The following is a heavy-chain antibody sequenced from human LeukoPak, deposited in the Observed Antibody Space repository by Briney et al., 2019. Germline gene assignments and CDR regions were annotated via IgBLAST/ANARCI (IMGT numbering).Heavy chain of an antibody. Sequence: GGSLRLSCAASGFTFSSYSMNRVRQAPGKGLEWVSSISSSSNYIYYADSVKGRFTISRDNAKNSLYLQMNSLRAEDTAVYYCCRSDILTGYSYWGDWYFDLWGRGTLVTVSS. V-gene: IGHV3-21*01. CDR3: CRSDILTGYSYWGDWYFDL. CDR1: GFTFSSYS. D-gene: IGHD3-9*01. J-gene: IGHJ2*01. CDR2: ISSSSNYI.